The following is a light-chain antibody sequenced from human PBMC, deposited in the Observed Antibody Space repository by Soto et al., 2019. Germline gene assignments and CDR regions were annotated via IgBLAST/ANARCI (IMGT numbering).Light chain of an antibody. CDR1: SSDVGGYYY. CDR3: SSYTSSSLWV. V-gene: IGLV2-14*01. CDR2: EVS. J-gene: IGLJ1*01. Sequence: SVLTHPASVSGSPGQSITISCTGTSSDVGGYYYVYWYQQHPRKAPKLMIYEVSTRPSGVSNRFSGSKSGNTASLTISGLQAEDEADYYCSSYTSSSLWVFGTGTKGTVL.